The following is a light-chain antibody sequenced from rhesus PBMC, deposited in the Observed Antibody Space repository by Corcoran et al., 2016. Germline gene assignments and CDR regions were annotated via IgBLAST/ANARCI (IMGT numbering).Light chain of an antibody. J-gene: IGLJ6*01. CDR2: EVS. Sequence: QAALTQPRSVSGSPGQSVTISCTGTSSDIGGYKYVSWYQQHPGTAPKLMIYEVSERPSGVSDRFSGSKSGNTASLTISGLQPEDEADYYCSSYAGSDVFVFGSGTRLTVL. CDR3: SSYAGSDVFV. CDR1: SSDIGGYKY. V-gene: IGLV2-32*02.